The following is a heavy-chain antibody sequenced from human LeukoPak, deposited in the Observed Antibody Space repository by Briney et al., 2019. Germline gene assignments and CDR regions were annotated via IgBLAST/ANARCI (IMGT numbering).Heavy chain of an antibody. D-gene: IGHD1-26*01. Sequence: SQTPSLTCTVSGGSISSGGYYWSWIRQHPGKGLEWIGYIYYSGSTYYNPSLKSRVTISVDTSKNQFSLKLSSVTAADTAVYYCARAHPSGSYVFDYWGQGTLVTVSS. CDR3: ARAHPSGSYVFDY. CDR2: IYYSGST. CDR1: GGSISSGGYY. J-gene: IGHJ4*02. V-gene: IGHV4-31*03.